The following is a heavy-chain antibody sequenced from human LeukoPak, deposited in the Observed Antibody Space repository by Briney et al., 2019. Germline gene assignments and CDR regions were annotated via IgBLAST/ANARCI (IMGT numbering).Heavy chain of an antibody. V-gene: IGHV3-49*04. CDR2: IRSRVYGGTP. CDR3: TRDQTPYY. J-gene: IGHJ4*02. Sequence: GGSLRLSCTASGFTFGDYAMTWVRQAPGKGLEWVGFIRSRVYGGTPEYAASVKGRFTISRDDSKGIAYLQMNSLKTEDTAVYYCTRDQTPYYWGQGTLVTVSS. CDR1: GFTFGDYA.